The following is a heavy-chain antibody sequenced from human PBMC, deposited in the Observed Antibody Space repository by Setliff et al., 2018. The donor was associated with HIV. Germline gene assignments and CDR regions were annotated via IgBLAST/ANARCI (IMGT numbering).Heavy chain of an antibody. V-gene: IGHV5-51*01. D-gene: IGHD3-10*01. CDR3: ARGEVAGFGELQAFDI. Sequence: PGESLKISCKGSGYSFTTYWIGWVRQMPGKGLEWMGIIYPGDSDTRYSPSFQGQVTISADKSISTAYLQWSSLKASDTAKYYCARGEVAGFGELQAFDIWGHGTMVTVSS. J-gene: IGHJ3*02. CDR1: GYSFTTYW. CDR2: IYPGDSDT.